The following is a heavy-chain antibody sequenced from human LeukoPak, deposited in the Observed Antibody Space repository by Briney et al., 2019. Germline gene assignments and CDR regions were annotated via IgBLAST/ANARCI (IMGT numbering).Heavy chain of an antibody. CDR1: GFTSSSYA. CDR3: AKEWKVAGVLFDY. D-gene: IGHD6-19*01. Sequence: GASLRLSCAASGFTSSSYAMSWVRQAPGKGLEWVSAISGSGGSTYYADSVKGRFTISRDSSKNTLYLQMNSLRAEDTAVYYCAKEWKVAGVLFDYWGQGTPVTVSS. J-gene: IGHJ4*02. CDR2: ISGSGGST. V-gene: IGHV3-23*01.